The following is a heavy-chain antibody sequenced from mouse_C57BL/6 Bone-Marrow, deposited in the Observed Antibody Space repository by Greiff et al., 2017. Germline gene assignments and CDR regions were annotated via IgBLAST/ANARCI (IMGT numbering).Heavy chain of an antibody. CDR1: GFNIKDDY. V-gene: IGHV14-4*01. CDR3: TTCLQCAMDY. D-gene: IGHD2-10*01. Sequence: VQLQQSGAELVRPGASVKLSCTASGFNIKDDYMHWVKQRPEQGLEWIGWIDPENGDTEYATKFQGKATITADTSSNTASLQLSSLTSEDTAVYYCTTCLQCAMDYGGQGTSVTVSS. CDR2: IDPENGDT. J-gene: IGHJ4*01.